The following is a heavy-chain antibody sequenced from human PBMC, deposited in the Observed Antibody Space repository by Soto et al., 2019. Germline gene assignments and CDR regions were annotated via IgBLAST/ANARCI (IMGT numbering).Heavy chain of an antibody. J-gene: IGHJ4*02. CDR1: GFTFSSYG. Sequence: QVQLVESGGGVVQPGRSLRLSCAASGFTFSSYGMHWVRQAPGKGLEWVALISYDGSDKYYADSVKGRFTLSRDNSKNTLYLQMNSLRVEDTAVYYCGAGQYFSDYWGQGTLVTVS. CDR2: ISYDGSDK. D-gene: IGHD6-13*01. V-gene: IGHV3-30*03. CDR3: GAGQYFSDY.